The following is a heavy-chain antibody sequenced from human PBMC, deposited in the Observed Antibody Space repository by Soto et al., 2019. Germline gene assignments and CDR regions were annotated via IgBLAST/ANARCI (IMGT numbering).Heavy chain of an antibody. D-gene: IGHD3-3*01. CDR2: ISSSGSTI. CDR3: ARGSIFGVVIIRGVDY. V-gene: IGHV3-11*01. J-gene: IGHJ4*02. CDR1: GFTFSDYY. Sequence: GGSLRLSCAASGFTFSDYYMSWIRQAPGKGLEWVSYISSSGSTIYYADSVKGRFTISRDNAKNSLYLQMNSLRAEDTAVYYCARGSIFGVVIIRGVDYWGQGTLVTVSS.